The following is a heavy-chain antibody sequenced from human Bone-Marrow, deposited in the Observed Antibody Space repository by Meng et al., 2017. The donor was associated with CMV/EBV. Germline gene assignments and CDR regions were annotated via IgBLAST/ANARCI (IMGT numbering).Heavy chain of an antibody. CDR1: GHSISSDYF. Sequence: SETLSLTCRVSGHSISSDYFWGWVRQPPGKGLEWVGIDDSGSTYNNPSLKSRVAISVDTSGTQFSLTLSSVTSADTAVYYCVRHIIVVPARGYGVNVWGQGTTVTVSS. CDR2: IDDSGST. V-gene: IGHV4-38-2*01. D-gene: IGHD2-2*01. CDR3: VRHIIVVPARGYGVNV. J-gene: IGHJ6*02.